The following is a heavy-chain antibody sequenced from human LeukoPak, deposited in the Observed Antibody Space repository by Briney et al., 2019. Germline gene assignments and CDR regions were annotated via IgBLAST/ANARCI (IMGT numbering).Heavy chain of an antibody. V-gene: IGHV1-69*13. Sequence: GASVKVSCKASGGTFISYAISWVRQAPGQGLEWMGGTIPIFGTANYAQKFQGRVTITADESTSTAYMELSSLRSEDTAVYYCARGSGYCSGGSCYQDIYYWGQGTLVTVSS. D-gene: IGHD2-15*01. CDR3: ARGSGYCSGGSCYQDIYY. CDR1: GGTFISYA. J-gene: IGHJ4*02. CDR2: TIPIFGTA.